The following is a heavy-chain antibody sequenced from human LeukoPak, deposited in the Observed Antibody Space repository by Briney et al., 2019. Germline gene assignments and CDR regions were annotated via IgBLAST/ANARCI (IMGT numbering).Heavy chain of an antibody. V-gene: IGHV4-4*07. Sequence: SETLSLTCTVSGGSISSYYWSWIRQPAGKGLEWIGRIYTSGSTNYNPSLKSRVTMSVDTSKNQFSLKLSSVTAADTAVYYCAIAAYYYDSSGYYLIDYWGQGTLVTVSS. D-gene: IGHD3-22*01. CDR3: AIAAYYYDSSGYYLIDY. CDR2: IYTSGST. J-gene: IGHJ4*02. CDR1: GGSISSYY.